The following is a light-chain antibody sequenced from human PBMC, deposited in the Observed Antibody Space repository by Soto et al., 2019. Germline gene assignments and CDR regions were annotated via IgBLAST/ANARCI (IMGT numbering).Light chain of an antibody. J-gene: IGKJ2*01. V-gene: IGKV3-20*01. CDR3: QQYGTSPPVYA. CDR1: QSVSNTY. Sequence: EIVLTQSPGTLSLSPGERATLSCRTSQSVSNTYLAWYQQKPGQAPRLLIYGASSRVAGIPARLSGGGSGADFTLTISRLEPEDFAVYYCQQYGTSPPVYAFGQGTKLEIK. CDR2: GAS.